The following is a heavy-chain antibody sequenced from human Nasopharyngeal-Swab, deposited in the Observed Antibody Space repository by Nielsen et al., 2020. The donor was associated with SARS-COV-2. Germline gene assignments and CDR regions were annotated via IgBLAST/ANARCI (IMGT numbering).Heavy chain of an antibody. D-gene: IGHD3-16*02. CDR3: ARELSNTPKYNWFAP. V-gene: IGHV4-59*12. CDR2: IYYTGTT. J-gene: IGHJ5*02. Sequence: SETLSLTCTVSGGSISDYYWNWIRQSPGKGLEWIGYIYYTGTTNYNPSLKSRVTMSVDTSKNQFSLMLRSVTAADTAVYYCARELSNTPKYNWFAPWGQGTLVTVSS. CDR1: GGSISDYY.